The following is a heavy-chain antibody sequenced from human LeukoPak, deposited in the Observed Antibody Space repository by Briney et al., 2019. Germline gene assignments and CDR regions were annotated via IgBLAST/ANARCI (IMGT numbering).Heavy chain of an antibody. CDR1: GYTFTSYD. Sequence: ASVKVSCKASGYTFTSYDINWVRQATGLGPEWMGWMNPNSGNTGYAQKFQGRVTMTRNPSISTAYLELSSLTSEDTAVYYCARGPNKYDGGNSGSAWFDPWGQGSLVTVSS. CDR3: ARGPNKYDGGNSGSAWFDP. V-gene: IGHV1-8*01. J-gene: IGHJ5*02. D-gene: IGHD4-23*01. CDR2: MNPNSGNT.